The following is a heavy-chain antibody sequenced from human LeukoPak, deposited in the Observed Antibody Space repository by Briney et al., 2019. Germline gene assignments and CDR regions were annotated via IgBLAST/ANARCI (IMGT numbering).Heavy chain of an antibody. Sequence: GGSLRLSCAASGFTFSSYWMSWVRQAPGKGLEWMANIKPDGSEKYYVDSVKGRFTISRDNAKNSLYLQMNSLSAEDTAVYYCARESFVSETFDYWGQGTLVSVSS. V-gene: IGHV3-7*01. CDR2: IKPDGSEK. D-gene: IGHD5/OR15-5a*01. CDR1: GFTFSSYW. CDR3: ARESFVSETFDY. J-gene: IGHJ4*02.